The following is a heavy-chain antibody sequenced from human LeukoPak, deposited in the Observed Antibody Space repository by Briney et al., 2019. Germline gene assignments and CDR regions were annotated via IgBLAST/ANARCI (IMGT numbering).Heavy chain of an antibody. D-gene: IGHD3-22*01. CDR3: ARDSLRHYYYDSSGYELSFDI. Sequence: SETLSLTCAVYGGSFSGYYWSWIRQPPGKGLEWIGEIYHSGSTNYNPSLKSRVTISVDKSKNQFSLKLSSVTDADTAVYYCARDSLRHYYYDSSGYELSFDIWGQGTMVTVSS. J-gene: IGHJ3*02. CDR2: IYHSGST. V-gene: IGHV4-34*01. CDR1: GGSFSGYY.